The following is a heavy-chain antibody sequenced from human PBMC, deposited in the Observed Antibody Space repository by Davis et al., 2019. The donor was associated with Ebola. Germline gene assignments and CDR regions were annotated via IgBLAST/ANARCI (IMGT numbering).Heavy chain of an antibody. D-gene: IGHD3-22*01. J-gene: IGHJ4*02. Sequence: GESLKISCAVSEFIFSNYAMNWVRQAPGKGLEWVSAISGSGGSTYYADSVKGRFTISRDNSKNTLYLQMNSLRAEDTAVYYCARAPRLYDSSGHQDYWGQGTLVTVSS. CDR1: EFIFSNYA. CDR2: ISGSGGST. CDR3: ARAPRLYDSSGHQDY. V-gene: IGHV3-23*01.